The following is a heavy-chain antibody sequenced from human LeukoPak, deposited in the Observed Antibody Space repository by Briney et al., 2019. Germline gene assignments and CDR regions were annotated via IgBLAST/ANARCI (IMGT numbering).Heavy chain of an antibody. J-gene: IGHJ4*02. CDR2: ISYDGSNK. CDR1: GFTFSSYA. CDR3: ARVDITEDSSGYYRDY. D-gene: IGHD3-22*01. V-gene: IGHV3-30-3*01. Sequence: GGSLRLSCAASGFTFSSYAMHWVRQAPGKGLEWVAVISYDGSNKYYADSVKGRFTISRDNSKNTLYLQMNSLRAEDTAVYYCARVDITEDSSGYYRDYWGQGTLVTVSS.